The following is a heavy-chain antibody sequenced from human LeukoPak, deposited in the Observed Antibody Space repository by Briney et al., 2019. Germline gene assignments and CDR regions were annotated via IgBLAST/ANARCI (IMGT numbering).Heavy chain of an antibody. V-gene: IGHV3-23*01. Sequence: GGSLRLSCAASGITFSSYGMSWVRQAPGKGLEWVSSISSTGGTTYYADSVKGRFTISRDNSKNTLYLQMNSLRAEDTALYYCAKNGDRGAYCTGGTCYPYFYYYMDVWGKGTTVTI. J-gene: IGHJ6*03. D-gene: IGHD2-15*01. CDR2: ISSTGGTT. CDR3: AKNGDRGAYCTGGTCYPYFYYYMDV. CDR1: GITFSSYG.